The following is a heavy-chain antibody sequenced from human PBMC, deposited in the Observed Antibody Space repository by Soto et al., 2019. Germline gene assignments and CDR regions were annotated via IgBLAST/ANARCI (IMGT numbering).Heavy chain of an antibody. J-gene: IGHJ6*02. Sequence: SETLSLTCAISGDSVSSNSAAWNWIRQSPSRGLGWLGRTYYWSKWYNYYAVSVKSRITINPDTSKNQFSLQLNSVTPEDTAVYYCAREEGPTVTRIYGMDVWGQGTTVTVSS. D-gene: IGHD4-4*01. CDR2: TYYWSKWYN. V-gene: IGHV6-1*01. CDR1: GDSVSSNSAA. CDR3: AREEGPTVTRIYGMDV.